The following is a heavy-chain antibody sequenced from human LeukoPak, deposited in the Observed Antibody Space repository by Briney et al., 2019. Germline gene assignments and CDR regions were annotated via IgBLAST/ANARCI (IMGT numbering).Heavy chain of an antibody. CDR3: AKDSAATVVTPEDY. CDR1: GFTFSSYA. V-gene: IGHV3-9*01. Sequence: PGGSLRLSCAASGFTFSSYAMSWARQAPGKGLEWVSGISWNSGSIGYADSVKGRFTISRDNAKNSLYLQMNSLRAEDTALYYCAKDSAATVVTPEDYWGQGTLVTVSS. J-gene: IGHJ4*02. CDR2: ISWNSGSI. D-gene: IGHD4-17*01.